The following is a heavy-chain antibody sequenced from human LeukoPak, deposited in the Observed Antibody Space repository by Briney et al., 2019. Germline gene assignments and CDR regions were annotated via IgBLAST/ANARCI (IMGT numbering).Heavy chain of an antibody. CDR1: GGSISSYY. CDR3: ARDQRVESPDLFADDYHYMDV. D-gene: IGHD1-1*01. V-gene: IGHV4-4*07. J-gene: IGHJ6*03. Sequence: SETLSLTCTVSGGSISSYYWSWIRQPAGKGLEWIGRIYTSGSTNYNPSLKSRVTMSVDTSKNQFSLKLSSVTAADTAVYYCARDQRVESPDLFADDYHYMDVWGKGTTVTVSS. CDR2: IYTSGST.